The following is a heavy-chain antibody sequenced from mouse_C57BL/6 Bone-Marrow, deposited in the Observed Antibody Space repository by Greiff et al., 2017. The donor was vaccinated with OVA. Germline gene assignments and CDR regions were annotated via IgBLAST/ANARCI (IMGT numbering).Heavy chain of an antibody. CDR2: IWSGGST. Sequence: QVHVKQSGPGLVQPSQSLSITCTVSGFSLTSYGVHWVRQSPGKGLEWLGVIWSGGSTDYNAAFISRLGISKDNSKSQVFFKMNSLQADDTAIYYCARIYYDYESPAWFAYWGQGTLVTVSA. V-gene: IGHV2-2*01. J-gene: IGHJ3*01. CDR3: ARIYYDYESPAWFAY. D-gene: IGHD2-4*01. CDR1: GFSLTSYG.